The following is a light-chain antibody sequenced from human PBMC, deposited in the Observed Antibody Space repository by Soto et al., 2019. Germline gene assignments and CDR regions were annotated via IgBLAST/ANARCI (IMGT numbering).Light chain of an antibody. CDR1: QIISIY. Sequence: IQMPQAPSSLCAPIGARVTITSRASQIISIYLAWHQRKPGEAPKLLIYRASTLESGVPSRFSGSGSGTEFTLTISSLQPDDFAPYYSQVYTTDSWTFGQGANVDI. V-gene: IGKV1-5*03. CDR2: RAS. J-gene: IGKJ1*01. CDR3: QVYTTDSWT.